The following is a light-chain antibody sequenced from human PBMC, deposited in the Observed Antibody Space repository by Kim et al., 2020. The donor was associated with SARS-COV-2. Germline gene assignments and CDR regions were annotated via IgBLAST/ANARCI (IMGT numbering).Light chain of an antibody. CDR3: QQSYSTPRT. Sequence: ASVGDRVTITCRASQSISSYLNWYQQKPGKAPKLLIYAASSLQSGIPSRFSGSGSGTDFTLTISSLQPEDFATYYCQQSYSTPRTFGGGTKVDIK. CDR1: QSISSY. V-gene: IGKV1-39*01. J-gene: IGKJ4*01. CDR2: AAS.